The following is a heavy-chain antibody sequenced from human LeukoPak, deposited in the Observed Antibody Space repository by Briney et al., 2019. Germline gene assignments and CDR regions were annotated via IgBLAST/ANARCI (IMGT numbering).Heavy chain of an antibody. CDR3: ARDEVVAAPNYFGMVV. D-gene: IGHD2-15*01. CDR1: GYTFTSYD. V-gene: IGHV1-8*01. CDR2: MNPNSGNT. Sequence: ASVKVSCKASGYTFTSYDVNWVRQATGQGLEWMGWMNPNSGNTGIAQKFQGRVTLTRDTSLSTAYMELSNLRSDDTAVYYCARDEVVAAPNYFGMVVWGQGTTVSVSS. J-gene: IGHJ6*02.